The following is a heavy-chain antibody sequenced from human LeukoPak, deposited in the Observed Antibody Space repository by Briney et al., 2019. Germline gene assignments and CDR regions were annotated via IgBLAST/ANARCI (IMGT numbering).Heavy chain of an antibody. CDR2: ISAYNGNT. CDR1: GYTFTSYG. Sequence: ASVKVSCKASGYTFTSYGISWVRQAPGQGLEWMGWISAYNGNTNYAQKLQGRVTMTKDTSTSTAYMELRSLRSDDTAVYYCARAELRYFDLPPGDYWGQGTLVTVSS. J-gene: IGHJ4*02. D-gene: IGHD3-9*01. V-gene: IGHV1-18*01. CDR3: ARAELRYFDLPPGDY.